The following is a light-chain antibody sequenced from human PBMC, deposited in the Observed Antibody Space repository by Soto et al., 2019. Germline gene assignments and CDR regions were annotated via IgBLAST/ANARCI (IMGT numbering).Light chain of an antibody. CDR3: SSHGGNSPYV. CDR1: TGDIGNYNF. CDR2: EVN. V-gene: IGLV2-8*01. Sequence: QSALTQPPSASGSPGQSVAISCTGTTGDIGNYNFVSWYQQHPGKAPKLLIFEVNKRPSGVPDRFSGSKSGNTASLTVSGRHAEDEADYYCSSHGGNSPYVFGTGTKVTVL. J-gene: IGLJ1*01.